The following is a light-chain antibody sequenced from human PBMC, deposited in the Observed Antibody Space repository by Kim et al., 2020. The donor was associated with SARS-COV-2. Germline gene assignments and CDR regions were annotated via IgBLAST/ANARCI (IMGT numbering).Light chain of an antibody. CDR1: QSISND. CDR2: AAA. Sequence: AAVGDRVTINCRESQSISNDLNWYQQKPGKAPNLLSYAAASLQSGGPSRFSGSGSGTDFTLTISSLQRDDFATYYCQQSYSIPVTVGQGTRLEIK. CDR3: QQSYSIPVT. J-gene: IGKJ5*01. V-gene: IGKV1-39*01.